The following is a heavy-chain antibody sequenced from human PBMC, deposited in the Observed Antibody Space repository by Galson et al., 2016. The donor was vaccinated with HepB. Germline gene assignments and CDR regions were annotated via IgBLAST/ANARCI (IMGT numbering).Heavy chain of an antibody. Sequence: TLSLTCAVSGGSISSGFYYWSWIRQHPGKGLEWIGYMYKSGSTYYNPSFKSRVTISVDTSENQFSLTLNSVTAADTAVYYCAREPMSTGVYHGKNDGYDIWGRGTMVTVSS. CDR1: GGSISSGFYY. D-gene: IGHD4-23*01. CDR3: AREPMSTGVYHGKNDGYDI. V-gene: IGHV4-31*11. CDR2: MYKSGST. J-gene: IGHJ3*02.